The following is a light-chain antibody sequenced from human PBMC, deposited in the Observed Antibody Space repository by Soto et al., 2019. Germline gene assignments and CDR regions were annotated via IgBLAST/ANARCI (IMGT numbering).Light chain of an antibody. V-gene: IGKV1-8*01. J-gene: IGKJ5*01. CDR3: QQYYSYPIT. CDR1: QGISSY. CDR2: AAS. Sequence: AIRMTQSPSSLSASTGDRVTINCRASQGISSYLAWYQHKPGKAPKLLIYAASTLQSGVPSRFSGSGSGTDFTLTISCLQSEDFATYYCQQYYSYPITFGQGTRLEIK.